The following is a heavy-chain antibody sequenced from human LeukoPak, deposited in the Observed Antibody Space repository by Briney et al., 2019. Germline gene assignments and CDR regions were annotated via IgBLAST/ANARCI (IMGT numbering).Heavy chain of an antibody. V-gene: IGHV3-30*04. D-gene: IGHD3-3*01. J-gene: IGHJ6*02. CDR2: ISYDGSNK. CDR3: AKDVTYYGTYGMDV. CDR1: GFSFSNYA. Sequence: GGSLRLSCAAAGFSFSNYAMHWVRQAPGKGLEWVAVISYDGSNKYYADSVKGRFTISRDNSKNTLYLQMNSLRAEDTAVYYCAKDVTYYGTYGMDVWGQGTTVTVSS.